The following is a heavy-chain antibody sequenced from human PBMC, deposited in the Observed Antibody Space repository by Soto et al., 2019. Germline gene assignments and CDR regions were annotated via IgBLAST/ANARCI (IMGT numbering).Heavy chain of an antibody. CDR3: ARGGPRGNSGSDGGWFDP. CDR1: GYMFIAYG. Sequence: VQMMQSGAEVKKPGASVKVSCKASGYMFIAYGIAWVRQAPGQGLEWMGWISAYNGKTNYAQKFQGRVTMTTDTSTSTAYMEMRSLRSDDTAVYYCARGGPRGNSGSDGGWFDPWGQGTLVTVSS. J-gene: IGHJ5*01. CDR2: ISAYNGKT. D-gene: IGHD5-12*01. V-gene: IGHV1-18*01.